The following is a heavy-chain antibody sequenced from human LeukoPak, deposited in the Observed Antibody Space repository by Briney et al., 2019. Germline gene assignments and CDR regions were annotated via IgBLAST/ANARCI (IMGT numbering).Heavy chain of an antibody. CDR2: ISGSGGST. V-gene: IGHV3-23*01. D-gene: IGHD4-17*01. CDR1: GFTFSSYA. Sequence: PGGSLRLSCAASGFTFSSYAMSWVRQAPGKGLEWVSAISGSGGSTYYADSLKGRFTISRDNSKNTLYLQVSSLRAEDTAVYYCARGNGDYAIHPDYWGQGSLVTVSS. CDR3: ARGNGDYAIHPDY. J-gene: IGHJ4*02.